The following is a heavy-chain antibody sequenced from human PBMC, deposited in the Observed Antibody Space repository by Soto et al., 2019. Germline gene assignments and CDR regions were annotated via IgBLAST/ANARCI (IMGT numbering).Heavy chain of an antibody. CDR3: ARKITMVRGLIIPYFDY. Sequence: GGSLRLSCAASGFTLSDYYMSWIRQAPGKGLEWVSYISGSGSIIYYADSVRGRFTISRDDAKDSLYLQMNSLRAEDTAMYYCARKITMVRGLIIPYFDYWGQGALVNVSS. CDR1: GFTLSDYY. J-gene: IGHJ4*02. V-gene: IGHV3-11*01. D-gene: IGHD3-10*01. CDR2: ISGSGSII.